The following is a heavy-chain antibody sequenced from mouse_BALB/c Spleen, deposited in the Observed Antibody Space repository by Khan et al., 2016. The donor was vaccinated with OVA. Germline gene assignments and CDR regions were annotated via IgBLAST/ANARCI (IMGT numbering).Heavy chain of an antibody. CDR1: GFSLTNYG. CDR3: ARQPYYHYNIMDY. V-gene: IGHV2-6-1*01. D-gene: IGHD2-10*01. CDR2: IWSDGST. J-gene: IGHJ4*01. Sequence: VQLQESGPGPVAPSQSLSITCTISGFSLTNYGVHWVRQPPGKGLEWLVVIWSDGSTTYTSALKSRLTISKDNSKSQVFLKMNSLQTDDTAVYFCARQPYYHYNIMDYWGQGTSVTVSS.